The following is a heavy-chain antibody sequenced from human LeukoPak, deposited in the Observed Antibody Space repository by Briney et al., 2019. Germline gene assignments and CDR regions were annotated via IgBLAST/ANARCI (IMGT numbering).Heavy chain of an antibody. Sequence: SETLSLTCTVSGASISSYFWSWTRQPAGKGLEWIGRVYSSGSTNYNPSLKSRVTMSVDTSKNQFSLKLTSMIAADTAVYYCARGPFGDFRYFDYWGQGTLVTVSS. D-gene: IGHD4-17*01. CDR2: VYSSGST. CDR3: ARGPFGDFRYFDY. V-gene: IGHV4-4*07. CDR1: GASISSYF. J-gene: IGHJ4*02.